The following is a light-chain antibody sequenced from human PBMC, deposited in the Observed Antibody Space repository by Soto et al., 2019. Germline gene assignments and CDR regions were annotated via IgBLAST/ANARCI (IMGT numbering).Light chain of an antibody. CDR1: RSNIETNT. J-gene: IGLJ1*01. CDR2: SSY. V-gene: IGLV1-44*01. Sequence: QSVLTQPPSASGTPGQRVSISCSGSRSNIETNTVNWYQQFPGTAPKLLIFSSYLRLSGVPDRFSASRSGASASLAISGLQSEDEADYYCAAWDDSLDAYVFGSGTKLTVL. CDR3: AAWDDSLDAYV.